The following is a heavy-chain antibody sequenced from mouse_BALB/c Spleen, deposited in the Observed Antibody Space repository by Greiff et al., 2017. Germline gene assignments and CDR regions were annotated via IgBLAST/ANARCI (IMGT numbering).Heavy chain of an antibody. CDR1: GFTFSSFG. D-gene: IGHD2-4*01. CDR2: ISSGSSTI. Sequence: DVQLVESGGGLVQPGGSRKLSCAASGFTFSSFGMHWVRQAPEKGLEWVAYISSGSSTIYYADTVKGRFTISRDNPKNTLFLQMTSLRSEDTAMYYCARVDDYDEAWFAYWGQGTLVTVSA. J-gene: IGHJ3*01. V-gene: IGHV5-17*02. CDR3: ARVDDYDEAWFAY.